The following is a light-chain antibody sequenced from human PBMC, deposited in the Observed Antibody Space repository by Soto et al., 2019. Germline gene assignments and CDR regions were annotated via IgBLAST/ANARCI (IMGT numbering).Light chain of an antibody. V-gene: IGLV1-40*01. Sequence: QSALTQPPSVSGASGQRVTISCTGSSSNIGAGYDVHWYQQLPETAPKLLIYGNSNRPSGVPDRFSGSKSGTSASLAITGLQAEDESDYYCQSYDSSLSGHVVFGGGTKLTVL. CDR3: QSYDSSLSGHVV. CDR2: GNS. CDR1: SSNIGAGYD. J-gene: IGLJ2*01.